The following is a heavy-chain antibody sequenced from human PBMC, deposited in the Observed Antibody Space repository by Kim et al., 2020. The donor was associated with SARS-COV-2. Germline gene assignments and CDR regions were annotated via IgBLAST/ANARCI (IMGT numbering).Heavy chain of an antibody. CDR1: GFTFDDYA. J-gene: IGHJ4*02. V-gene: IGHV3-9*01. CDR2: ISWNSSI. CDR3: AKDKGSGSYHSFDY. D-gene: IGHD3-10*01. Sequence: GGSLRPSCAASGFTFDDYAMHWVRQAPGKGLEWVSGISWNSSIGYADSVKGRFTISRDNAKNSLYLQMNSLRAEDTALYYCAKDKGSGSYHSFDYWGQGTLVTVSS.